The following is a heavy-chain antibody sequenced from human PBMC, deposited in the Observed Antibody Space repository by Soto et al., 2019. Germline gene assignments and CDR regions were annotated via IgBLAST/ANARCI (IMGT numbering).Heavy chain of an antibody. V-gene: IGHV5-51*01. CDR2: IYPSDSDT. D-gene: IGHD3-3*01. CDR1: GYNFAGYW. J-gene: IGHJ4*02. Sequence: GESLKISCQGSGYNFAGYWIAWVRQMPGKGLELMGIIYPSDSDTRYRPSFQGQVTISADKSISSAYLQWSSLRASDTAMYYCARGGVSTRTFDYWGQGTPVTVSS. CDR3: ARGGVSTRTFDY.